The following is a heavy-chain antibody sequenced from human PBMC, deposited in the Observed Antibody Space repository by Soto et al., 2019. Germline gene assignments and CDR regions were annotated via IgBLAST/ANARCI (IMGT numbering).Heavy chain of an antibody. CDR1: GYTFTGYY. D-gene: IGHD1-7*01. Sequence: VKVSCKASGYTFTGYYMHWVRQAPGQGLEWMGWINPNSGGTNYAQKFQGWVTMTRDTSISTAYMELSRLRSDDTAVYYCAREGGTFYYYYGMDVWGQGTTVTV. V-gene: IGHV1-2*04. CDR3: AREGGTFYYYYGMDV. J-gene: IGHJ6*02. CDR2: INPNSGGT.